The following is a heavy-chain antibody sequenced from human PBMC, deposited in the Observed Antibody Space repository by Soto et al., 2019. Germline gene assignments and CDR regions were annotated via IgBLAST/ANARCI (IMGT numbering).Heavy chain of an antibody. CDR2: IYDSGST. Sequence: WTWIRQPPGKALEWIGNIYDSGSTSYNPSLKSRVTMSVDRSKNQFSLKLTSVTAADTAVYFCARGSSSYYDYGMDVWGQGITVTVSS. CDR3: ARGSSSYYDYGMDV. D-gene: IGHD6-6*01. J-gene: IGHJ6*02. V-gene: IGHV4-30-2*01.